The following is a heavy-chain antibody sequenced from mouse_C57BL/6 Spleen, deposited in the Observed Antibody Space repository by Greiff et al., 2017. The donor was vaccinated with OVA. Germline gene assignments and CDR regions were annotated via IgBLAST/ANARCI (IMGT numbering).Heavy chain of an antibody. J-gene: IGHJ2*01. CDR1: GFTFSSYA. D-gene: IGHD1-1*01. CDR3: TRASITTAPYYFDY. V-gene: IGHV5-9-1*02. Sequence: EVQRVESGEGLVKPGGSLKLSCAASGFTFSSYAMSWVRQTPEKRLEWVAYISSGGDYIYYADTVKGRFTISRDNARNTLYLQMSSLKSEDTAMYYCTRASITTAPYYFDYWGQGTTLTVSS. CDR2: ISSGGDYI.